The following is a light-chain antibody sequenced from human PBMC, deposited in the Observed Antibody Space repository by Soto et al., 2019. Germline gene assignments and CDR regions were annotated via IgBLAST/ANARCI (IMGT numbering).Light chain of an antibody. CDR3: SSYTSSSTLYG. J-gene: IGLJ1*01. CDR1: SSDIGGYNY. Sequence: LTQPAYVSGSPGQSITISCTGTSSDIGGYNYVSWYQHHPGKAPKVVIYEVTNRPSGVSNRFSGSKSGATASLTISGLHAEDEADYYCSSYTSSSTLYGFGTGTKVTVL. V-gene: IGLV2-14*01. CDR2: EVT.